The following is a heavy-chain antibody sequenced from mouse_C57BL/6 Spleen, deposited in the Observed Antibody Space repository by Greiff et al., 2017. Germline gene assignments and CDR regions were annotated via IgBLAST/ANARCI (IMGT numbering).Heavy chain of an antibody. Sequence: EVQLVESGPGLVKPSQSLSLTCSVTGYSITSGYYWNWIRQFPGNKLEWMGYISYDGSNNYNPSLKNRISITRDTSKNQFFLKLNSVTTEDTATYYCARDNYDYVSFDYWGQGTTLTVSS. CDR2: ISYDGSN. J-gene: IGHJ2*01. D-gene: IGHD2-4*01. CDR3: ARDNYDYVSFDY. V-gene: IGHV3-6*01. CDR1: GYSITSGYY.